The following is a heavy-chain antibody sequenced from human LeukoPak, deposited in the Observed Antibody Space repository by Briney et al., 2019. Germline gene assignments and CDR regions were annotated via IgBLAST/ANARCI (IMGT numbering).Heavy chain of an antibody. D-gene: IGHD6-13*01. Sequence: PGGSLRLSCAASGFTVSSNYMSWVRQAPGKGLEWVSVIYSGGSTYYADSVKGRFTISRDNSKNTLYLQMNSLRAEDTAVYYCAKASPWDEGWQPGLFRRSSWYYFDYWGQGTLVTVSS. J-gene: IGHJ4*02. V-gene: IGHV3-53*01. CDR3: AKASPWDEGWQPGLFRRSSWYYFDY. CDR2: IYSGGST. CDR1: GFTVSSNY.